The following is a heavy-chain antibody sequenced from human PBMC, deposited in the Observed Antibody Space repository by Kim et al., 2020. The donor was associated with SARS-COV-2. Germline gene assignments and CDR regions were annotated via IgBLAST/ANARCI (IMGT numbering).Heavy chain of an antibody. D-gene: IGHD6-25*01. CDR3: ARLPDINGWPFDY. CDR2: ISYIKRP. Sequence: SETLSLTCTISGASIISDSWPWIRQSPGRGLDWMAYISYIKRPGYNPSPKSRLSMSLDTSRNQFSLKLNSVTAADTAVYYCARLPDINGWPFDYWAQGTLVTVSS. CDR1: GASIISDS. V-gene: IGHV4-59*08. J-gene: IGHJ4*02.